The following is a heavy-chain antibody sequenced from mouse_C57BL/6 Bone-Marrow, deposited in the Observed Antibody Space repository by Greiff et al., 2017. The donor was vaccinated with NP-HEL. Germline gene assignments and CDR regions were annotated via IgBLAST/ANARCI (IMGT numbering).Heavy chain of an antibody. Sequence: ESGPGLVKPSQSLSLTCSVTGYSITSGYYWNWIRQFPGNKLEWMGYISYDGSNNYNPSLKNRTPITRDTSKNQFFLKLNSVTTEDTATYYCARDRGWLLPAWFAYWGRGTLVTVTA. J-gene: IGHJ3*01. CDR2: ISYDGSN. V-gene: IGHV3-6*01. D-gene: IGHD2-3*01. CDR3: ARDRGWLLPAWFAY. CDR1: GYSITSGYY.